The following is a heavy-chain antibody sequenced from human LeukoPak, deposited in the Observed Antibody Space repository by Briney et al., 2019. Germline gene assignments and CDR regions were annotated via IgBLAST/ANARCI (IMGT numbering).Heavy chain of an antibody. CDR3: AIPDPHYYDSSGYYKRGYWYFDL. CDR2: INPSGGST. V-gene: IGHV1-46*01. CDR1: GYTFTSYY. J-gene: IGHJ2*01. Sequence: ASVKVSCKASGYTFTSYYMHWVRQAPGQGLEWMGIINPSGGSTSYAQKFQGRVTMTRDTSTSTVYMELSSLRSEDTAVYYCAIPDPHYYDSSGYYKRGYWYFDLWGRGTLATVSS. D-gene: IGHD3-22*01.